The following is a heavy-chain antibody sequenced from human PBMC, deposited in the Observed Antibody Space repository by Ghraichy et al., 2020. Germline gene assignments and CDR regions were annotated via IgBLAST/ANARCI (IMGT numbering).Heavy chain of an antibody. Sequence: SETLSLTCTVSGGSISSYYWSWIRQPAGKGLEWIGRIYTSGSTNYNPSLKSRVTMSVDTSKNQFSLKLSSVTAADTAVYYCARGGVRGVIFWFDPWGQGTLVTVSA. D-gene: IGHD3-10*01. V-gene: IGHV4-4*07. CDR2: IYTSGST. J-gene: IGHJ5*02. CDR3: ARGGVRGVIFWFDP. CDR1: GGSISSYY.